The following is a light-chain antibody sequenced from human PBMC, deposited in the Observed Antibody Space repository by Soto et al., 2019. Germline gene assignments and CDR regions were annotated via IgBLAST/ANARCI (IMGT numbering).Light chain of an antibody. CDR2: GAS. J-gene: IGKJ1*01. CDR1: QSVSRNY. V-gene: IGKV3-20*01. Sequence: EVVLTQSPGTLSLSPGERATLSCRASQSVSRNYLAWYQKKPGQAPRLLIFGASTRATGIPDRFSGSGSGTDFTLTISRLEPEDFAVYYCQHYYTSYTTFGQGTKVDIK. CDR3: QHYYTSYTT.